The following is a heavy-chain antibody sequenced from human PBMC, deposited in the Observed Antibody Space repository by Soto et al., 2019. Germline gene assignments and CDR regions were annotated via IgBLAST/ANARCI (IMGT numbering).Heavy chain of an antibody. CDR1: GYTFTNYG. V-gene: IGHV1-18*04. J-gene: IGHJ6*02. CDR3: ARDPGCTSTCIIFYYFGFDV. Sequence: QVQLVQSGGAVKKAGATVKGTCKASGYTFTNYGISWVRQAPAQGLEWMGWINAHNGITKYGQNIQGRVTMTTDTSTGTAYMELRSLRSDDTAVYYCARDPGCTSTCIIFYYFGFDVCGQCTTVTVSS. CDR2: INAHNGIT. D-gene: IGHD2-8*01.